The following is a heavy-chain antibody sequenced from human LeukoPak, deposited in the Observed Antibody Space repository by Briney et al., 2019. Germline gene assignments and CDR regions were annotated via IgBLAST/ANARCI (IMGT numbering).Heavy chain of an antibody. CDR2: IYYSGST. CDR3: ARVNTMIVVVITASLGFDY. D-gene: IGHD3-22*01. V-gene: IGHV4-59*12. J-gene: IGHJ4*02. CDR1: GGSISSYY. Sequence: SETLSLTCTVSGGSISSYYWSWIRQPPGKGLEWIGYIYYSGSTNYNPSLKSRVTISVDTSKNQFSLKLSSVTAADTAVYYCARVNTMIVVVITASLGFDYWGQGTLVTVSS.